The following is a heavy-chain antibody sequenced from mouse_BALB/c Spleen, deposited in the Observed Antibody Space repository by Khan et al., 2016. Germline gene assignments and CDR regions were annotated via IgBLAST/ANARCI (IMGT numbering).Heavy chain of an antibody. J-gene: IGHJ3*01. CDR1: GFNIKDTY. CDR2: IDPANDDT. V-gene: IGHV14-3*02. CDR3: ARGIYDYGFAY. Sequence: VRLQQSGAEFVKPGASVKLSCTASGFNIKDTYIHWVKQRPEQGLEWIGRIDPANDDTRYDPTFQGKATITADTSSNTAYLQLSSLTSEDTAVYYCARGIYDYGFAYWGQGTLVTVSA. D-gene: IGHD2-4*01.